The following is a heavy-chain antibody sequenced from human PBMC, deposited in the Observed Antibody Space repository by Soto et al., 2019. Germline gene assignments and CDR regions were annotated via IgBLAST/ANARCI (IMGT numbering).Heavy chain of an antibody. V-gene: IGHV4-30-4*01. CDR2: IYYSGST. CDR1: GGSISSGDYY. CDR3: VRRSPEDAFDI. Sequence: PSETLSLTCTVSGGSISSGDYYWSWIRQPPGKGLEWIGYIYYSGSTYYNPSLKSRVTISVDTSKNQFSLKLSSVTAADTAVYYCVRRSPEDAFDIWGQGTMVTVSS. J-gene: IGHJ3*02.